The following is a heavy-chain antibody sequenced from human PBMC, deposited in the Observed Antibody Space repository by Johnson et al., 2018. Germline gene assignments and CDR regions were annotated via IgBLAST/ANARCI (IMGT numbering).Heavy chain of an antibody. Sequence: VQLQESGPGLVKPSETLSLTCTVSGGSISNYYWSWIRQPPGKGLEWIGYIYYSGTTNYNPSLKSRVTISVDTSKNQFSLKLTSVTAADTAVYYCARAYCRATSCSPYNWFDPGGQGTLVTVSS. D-gene: IGHD2-2*01. CDR1: GGSISNYY. J-gene: IGHJ5*02. V-gene: IGHV4-59*01. CDR2: IYYSGTT. CDR3: ARAYCRATSCSPYNWFDP.